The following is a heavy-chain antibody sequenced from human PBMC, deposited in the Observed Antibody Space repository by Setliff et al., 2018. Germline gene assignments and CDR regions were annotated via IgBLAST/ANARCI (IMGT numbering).Heavy chain of an antibody. Sequence: SETLSLTCTVSGGSISSGGYYWSWIRQHPGKGLEWIGYIYYSGSTYYNPSLKSRVTISVDTSKNQFSLKLSSVTAADTAVYYCARDPLTTNRRRAFDIWGQGTMVTISS. CDR1: GGSISSGGYY. D-gene: IGHD4-17*01. J-gene: IGHJ3*02. CDR2: IYYSGST. CDR3: ARDPLTTNRRRAFDI. V-gene: IGHV4-31*03.